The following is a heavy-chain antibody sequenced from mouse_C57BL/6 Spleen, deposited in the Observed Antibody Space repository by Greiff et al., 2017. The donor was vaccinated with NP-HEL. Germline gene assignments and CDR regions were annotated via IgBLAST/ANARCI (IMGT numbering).Heavy chain of an antibody. CDR2: IDPSDSYT. J-gene: IGHJ2*01. Sequence: QVQLKQPGAELVRPGTSVKLSCKASGYTFTSYWMHWVKQRPGQGLEWIGVIDPSDSYTNYNQKFKGKATLTVDTSSSTAYMQLSSLTSEDSAVYYCALYRDYFDYWGQGTTLTVSS. CDR1: GYTFTSYW. CDR3: ALYRDYFDY. D-gene: IGHD1-1*01. V-gene: IGHV1-59*01.